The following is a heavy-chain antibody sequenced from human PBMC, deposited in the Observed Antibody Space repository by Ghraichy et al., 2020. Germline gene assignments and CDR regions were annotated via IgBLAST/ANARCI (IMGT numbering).Heavy chain of an antibody. CDR2: IYHSGST. CDR3: ARAAPAEPMGHFDY. Sequence: SETLSLTCAVSGYSISSGYYWGWIRQPPGKGLEWIGSIYHSGSTYYNPSLKSRVTISVDTSKNQFSLKLSSVTAADTAVYYCARAAPAEPMGHFDYWGQGTLVTVSS. J-gene: IGHJ4*02. V-gene: IGHV4-38-2*01. CDR1: GYSISSGYY. D-gene: IGHD3-10*01.